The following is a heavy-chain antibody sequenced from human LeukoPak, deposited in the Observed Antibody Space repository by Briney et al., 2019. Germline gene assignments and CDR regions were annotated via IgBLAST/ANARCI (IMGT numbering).Heavy chain of an antibody. V-gene: IGHV1-2*02. CDR3: AKNPYEYYFDY. CDR1: GYTFTDYY. CDR2: INPNSGDT. Sequence: ASVKVSCKASGYTFTDYYMHWVRQAPGQGLEWMGWINPNSGDTNYAQKFQGRVTMTRDTSISTAYMELSRLTSDDTAVYYCAKNPYEYYFDYWGQGTLVTVSS. D-gene: IGHD5-12*01. J-gene: IGHJ4*02.